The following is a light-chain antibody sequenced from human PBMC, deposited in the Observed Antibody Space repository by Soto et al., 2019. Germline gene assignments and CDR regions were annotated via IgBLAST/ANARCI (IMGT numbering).Light chain of an antibody. CDR3: CSYAGRYNDV. V-gene: IGLV2-11*01. CDR1: SSDVGGHDY. J-gene: IGLJ1*01. Sequence: QSALTQPRSVSGSLGQSATISCTGTSSDVGGHDYVFWHQQHPGQAPKLLIYDVTKRPSGVPDRFSASKSGNMASLTISGLQADDEADYYCCSYAGRYNDVFGTGTKLTVL. CDR2: DVT.